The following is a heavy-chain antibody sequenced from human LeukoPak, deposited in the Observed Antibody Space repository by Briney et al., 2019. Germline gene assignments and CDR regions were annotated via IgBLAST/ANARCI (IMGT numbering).Heavy chain of an antibody. V-gene: IGHV3-7*04. CDR3: ARAVYGYFDF. J-gene: IGHJ4*02. CDR1: GFTFSSHW. CDR2: INQDGSGK. D-gene: IGHD3-10*01. Sequence: GGSLRLSCAASGFTFSSHWMSWVRQAPGKGLEWVANINQDGSGKYYVDSVKGRFTISRDNAKNSVYLQMSSLRAEDTAVYYCARAVYGYFDFWGQGTLLTVSS.